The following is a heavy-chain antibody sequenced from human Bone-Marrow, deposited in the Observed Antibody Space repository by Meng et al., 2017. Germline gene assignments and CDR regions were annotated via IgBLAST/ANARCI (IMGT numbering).Heavy chain of an antibody. CDR2: IYHSGST. CDR3: ARDRGGGEQPFCMDV. V-gene: IGHV4-38-2*02. J-gene: IGHJ6*02. D-gene: IGHD3-10*01. CDR1: GYSISSGYY. Sequence: SETLSLTCAVSGYSISSGYYWGWIRQPPGKGLEWIGSIYHSGSTYYNPSLKSRVTISVNTSKNQFSLKLSSVTAADTAVYYWARDRGGGEQPFCMDVWGQGTTVTVSS.